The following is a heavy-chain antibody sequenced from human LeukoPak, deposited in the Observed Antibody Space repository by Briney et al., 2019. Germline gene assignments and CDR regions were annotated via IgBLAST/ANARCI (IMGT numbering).Heavy chain of an antibody. CDR3: AKDGVDSSLDFDY. CDR2: IWYDGSNK. D-gene: IGHD3-22*01. CDR1: GFTFSNAW. J-gene: IGHJ4*02. Sequence: PGGSLRLSCAASGFTFSNAWMSWVRQAPGKGLEWVAVIWYDGSNKYYADSVKGRFTISRDNSKNTLYLQMNSLRAEDTAVYYCAKDGVDSSLDFDYWGQGTLVTVSS. V-gene: IGHV3-33*06.